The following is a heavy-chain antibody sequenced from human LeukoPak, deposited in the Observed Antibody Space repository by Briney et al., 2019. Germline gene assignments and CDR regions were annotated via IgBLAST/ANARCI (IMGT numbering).Heavy chain of an antibody. CDR3: ARGNGSGWYHDY. Sequence: PSETLSLTCTVSGGSISSGGYYWSWIRQPPGKGLGWIGEINHSGSTNYNPSLKSRVTISVDTSKNQFSLKLSSVTAADTAVYYCARGNGSGWYHDYWGQGTLVTVSS. V-gene: IGHV4-39*07. D-gene: IGHD6-19*01. CDR2: INHSGST. CDR1: GGSISSGGYY. J-gene: IGHJ4*02.